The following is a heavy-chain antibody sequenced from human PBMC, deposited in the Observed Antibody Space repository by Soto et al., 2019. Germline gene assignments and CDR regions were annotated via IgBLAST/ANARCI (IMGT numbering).Heavy chain of an antibody. CDR3: AKDLFPSWTHYDYYGMDV. V-gene: IGHV3-30*18. CDR2: ISYDGSNK. D-gene: IGHD6-13*01. J-gene: IGHJ6*02. Sequence: QVQLVESGGGVVQPGRSLRLSCAASGFTFSSYGMHWVRQAPGKGLEWVAVISYDGSNKYYADSVKGRFTISRDNSKNTLYLQMNSLRDEDTAVYYCAKDLFPSWTHYDYYGMDVWGQGTTVTVSS. CDR1: GFTFSSYG.